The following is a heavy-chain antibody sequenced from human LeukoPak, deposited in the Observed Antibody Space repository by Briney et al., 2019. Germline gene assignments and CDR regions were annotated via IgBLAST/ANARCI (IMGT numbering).Heavy chain of an antibody. Sequence: SETLSLTCTVSGGSISSYYWSWIRQPPGKGLEWIGYIYYSGSTNYNPSLKSRVTISVDTSKNQFSLKLSSVTAADTAVYYCARGNQYYYDSSGYYYSNWFDPWGQGTLVTVSS. D-gene: IGHD3-22*01. V-gene: IGHV4-59*01. CDR2: IYYSGST. J-gene: IGHJ5*02. CDR3: ARGNQYYYDSSGYYYSNWFDP. CDR1: GGSISSYY.